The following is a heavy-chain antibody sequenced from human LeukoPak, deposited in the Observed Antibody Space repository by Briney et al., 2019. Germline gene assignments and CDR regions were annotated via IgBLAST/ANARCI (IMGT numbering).Heavy chain of an antibody. CDR3: SGGFSFDY. J-gene: IGHJ4*02. CDR1: GGSISSGGYY. Sequence: SETLSLTCTVSGGSISSGGYYWSWIRQHPGKGLEWIGYIYYGGSTYYNPSLKSRVTISVDTSKNQFSLKLSSVTAADTAVYYCSGGFSFDYWGQGTLVTVSS. D-gene: IGHD6-19*01. V-gene: IGHV4-31*03. CDR2: IYYGGST.